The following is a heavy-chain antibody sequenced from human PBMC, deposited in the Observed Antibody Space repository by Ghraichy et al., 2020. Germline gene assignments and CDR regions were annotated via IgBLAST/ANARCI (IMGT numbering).Heavy chain of an antibody. V-gene: IGHV3-23*01. CDR3: AKGGSGSYYNFDY. Sequence: GGSLRLSCAASVFSFSSYGMTWVRQAPGRGLEWVSIISAGGSTTHYADSVKGRFTISRDNSKNTLYLQMSSLRAEDTALYYCAKGGSGSYYNFDYWGQGTLVTVSS. D-gene: IGHD3-22*01. CDR2: ISAGGSTT. J-gene: IGHJ4*02. CDR1: VFSFSSYG.